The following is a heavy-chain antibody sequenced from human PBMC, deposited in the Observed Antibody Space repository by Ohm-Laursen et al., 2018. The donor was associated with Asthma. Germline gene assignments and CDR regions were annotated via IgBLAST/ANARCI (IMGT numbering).Heavy chain of an antibody. CDR2: INAGNGNT. Sequence: GASVKVSCKASGYTFTSYAMHWVRQAPGQRLEWMGWINAGNGNTKYSQKFQGRVTITRDTSASTAYMELSSLRSEDTAVYYCARDKENYDILTGLDYWGQGPLVTVSS. D-gene: IGHD3-9*01. CDR1: GYTFTSYA. CDR3: ARDKENYDILTGLDY. J-gene: IGHJ4*02. V-gene: IGHV1-3*01.